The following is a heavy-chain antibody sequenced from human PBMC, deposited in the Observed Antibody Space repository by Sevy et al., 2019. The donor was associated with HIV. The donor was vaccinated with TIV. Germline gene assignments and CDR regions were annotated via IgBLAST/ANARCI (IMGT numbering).Heavy chain of an antibody. CDR2: ISASGGST. J-gene: IGHJ4*02. V-gene: IGHV3-23*01. Sequence: GGSLRLSCAASGFTFRGYVMSWVRQAPGKGLEWVSGISASGGSTYYADSVKGRFTISRDNSRNTLDLQMDSLRADDTAVYYCAKAKTVAAGFDYWGQGTTVTVSS. CDR1: GFTFRGYV. CDR3: AKAKTVAAGFDY. D-gene: IGHD2-15*01.